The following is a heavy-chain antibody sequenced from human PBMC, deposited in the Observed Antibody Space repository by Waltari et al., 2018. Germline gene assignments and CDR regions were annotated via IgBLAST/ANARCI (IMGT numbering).Heavy chain of an antibody. Sequence: EVQLLESGGGLVQPGGSLRLSCAASGFTFSSYAMSWVRQAPGKGLEWVSVIYSGGSTYYADSVKGRFTISRDNSKNTLYLQMNSLRAEETAVYYCGVGVYFDYWGQGTLVIVSS. V-gene: IGHV3-23*03. CDR2: IYSGGST. D-gene: IGHD2-15*01. CDR3: GVGVYFDY. CDR1: GFTFSSYA. J-gene: IGHJ4*02.